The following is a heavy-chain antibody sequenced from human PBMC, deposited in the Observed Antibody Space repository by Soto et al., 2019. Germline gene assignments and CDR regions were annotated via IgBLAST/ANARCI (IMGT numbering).Heavy chain of an antibody. J-gene: IGHJ4*02. CDR1: GYTFTSYA. Sequence: ASVKVSCKASGYTFTSYAMHWVRQAPGQRLEWMGWINAGNGNTKYSQKFQGRVTITRDTSASTAYMELSSLRSEDTAVYYCARAAARSVVVAADFDYWGQGTLVTVSS. D-gene: IGHD2-15*01. CDR2: INAGNGNT. V-gene: IGHV1-3*01. CDR3: ARAAARSVVVAADFDY.